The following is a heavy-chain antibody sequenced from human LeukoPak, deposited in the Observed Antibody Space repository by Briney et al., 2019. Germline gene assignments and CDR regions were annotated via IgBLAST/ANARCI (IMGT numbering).Heavy chain of an antibody. V-gene: IGHV1-24*01. J-gene: IGHJ4*02. D-gene: IGHD1-26*01. Sequence: GASVKVSCKVSGYTLTELSMHWVRQAPGKGLEWMGGFDPEDGETIYAQKFQGRVTMTEDTSTDTAYMELSSLRSEDTAVYYCATDRLPRGGATSFGDYWGQGTLVTVSS. CDR3: ATDRLPRGGATSFGDY. CDR2: FDPEDGET. CDR1: GYTLTELS.